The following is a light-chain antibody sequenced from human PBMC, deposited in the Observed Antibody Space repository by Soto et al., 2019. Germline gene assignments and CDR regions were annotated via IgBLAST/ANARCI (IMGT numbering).Light chain of an antibody. CDR2: SNA. J-gene: IGLJ3*02. Sequence: QPVLTQPPSASGTTGQTVTISCSGSGSNIGENAVNWYQHLPGTAPQVLIYSNALRPSGVPHRFSGSKSGTAGSLAISGLQSEDDAHYYCAAWDDSLKAMLFGGGTKLTVL. V-gene: IGLV1-44*01. CDR3: AAWDDSLKAML. CDR1: GSNIGENA.